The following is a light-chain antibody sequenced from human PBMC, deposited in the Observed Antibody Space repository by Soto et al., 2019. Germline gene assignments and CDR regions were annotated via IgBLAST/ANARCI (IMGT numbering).Light chain of an antibody. V-gene: IGLV2-11*01. Sequence: QSVLTQPRSVSGSPGQSVTISCTGTSSDVGGYNYVSWYQQYPGKAPKFIIYDVSKRPSGVPDRFSGSKSGYTASLTISGLQAEDEADYSCCSYAGSNTSVVFGGGTKLTVL. CDR3: CSYAGSNTSVV. CDR2: DVS. CDR1: SSDVGGYNY. J-gene: IGLJ2*01.